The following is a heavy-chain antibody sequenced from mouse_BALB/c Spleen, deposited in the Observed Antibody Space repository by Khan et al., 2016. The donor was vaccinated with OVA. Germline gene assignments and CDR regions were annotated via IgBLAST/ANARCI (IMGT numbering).Heavy chain of an antibody. CDR1: GYSITSDYA. CDR2: ISYSGST. CDR3: ARDGSRYNYSIDY. D-gene: IGHD2-3*01. J-gene: IGHJ4*01. V-gene: IGHV3-2*02. Sequence: EVELVESGPGLVKPSQSLSLTCTVTGYSITSDYAWNWIRQFPGNKLEWMGYISYSGSTSYNPSLKSRISITRDTSKNPFFLQLNSVTTEDTATYYCARDGSRYNYSIDYWGQGTAVTVSS.